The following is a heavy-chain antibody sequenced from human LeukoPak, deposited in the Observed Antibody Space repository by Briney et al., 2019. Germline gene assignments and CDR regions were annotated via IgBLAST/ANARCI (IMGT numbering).Heavy chain of an antibody. D-gene: IGHD3-22*01. V-gene: IGHV3-23*01. CDR1: GFTFSSYA. CDR2: ISGSGGST. J-gene: IGHJ4*02. Sequence: PGGSLRLSCAASGFTFSSYAMSWVRQAPGKGLEWVSAISGSGGSTYYADSVKGRFTIYRDNSKNTLYLQMNSLRAEDTAVYYCAKDPPYYYDSSGYRYWGQGTLVTVSS. CDR3: AKDPPYYYDSSGYRY.